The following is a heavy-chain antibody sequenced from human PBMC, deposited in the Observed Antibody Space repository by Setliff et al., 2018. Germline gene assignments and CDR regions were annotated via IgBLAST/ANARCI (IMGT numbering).Heavy chain of an antibody. CDR3: ARHNCYDA. J-gene: IGHJ5*02. CDR1: GYSFANYW. Sequence: PGESLKISCKGSGYSFANYWIAWVRQMPGKGLEWMGIIYPGDSNVRYSPSFQGQVTIAADKSTSTAYLQWSSLKTSDTAIYYCARHNCYDAWGQGTLVPSPQ. V-gene: IGHV5-51*01. D-gene: IGHD3-22*01. CDR2: IYPGDSNV.